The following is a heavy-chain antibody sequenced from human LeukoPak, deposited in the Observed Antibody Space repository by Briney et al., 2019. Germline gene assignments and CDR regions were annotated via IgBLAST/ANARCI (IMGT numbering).Heavy chain of an antibody. V-gene: IGHV3-21*01. D-gene: IGHD5-24*01. J-gene: IGHJ2*01. Sequence: GGSLRLSCAASGFTFSSYSMNWVRQAPGKGLEWASSISSSSSYIYYADSVKGRFTISRDNAKNSLYLQMNSLRAEDTAVYYCARGGEGYNFWYFDLWGRGTLVTVSS. CDR1: GFTFSSYS. CDR3: ARGGEGYNFWYFDL. CDR2: ISSSSSYI.